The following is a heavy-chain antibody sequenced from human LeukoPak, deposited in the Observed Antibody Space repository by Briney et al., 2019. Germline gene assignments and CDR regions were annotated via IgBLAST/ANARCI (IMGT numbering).Heavy chain of an antibody. Sequence: GESLKISCKGSGYNFTSYWIGWVRQMPGKGLEWMGIIYPGDSDTRYSPSFQGQVTISADKSISTAYLQWSSLKASDTAMYYCARGGPPYCSSTSCYRGAFDIWGQGTMVTVSS. CDR1: GYNFTSYW. V-gene: IGHV5-51*01. CDR3: ARGGPPYCSSTSCYRGAFDI. D-gene: IGHD2-2*02. CDR2: IYPGDSDT. J-gene: IGHJ3*02.